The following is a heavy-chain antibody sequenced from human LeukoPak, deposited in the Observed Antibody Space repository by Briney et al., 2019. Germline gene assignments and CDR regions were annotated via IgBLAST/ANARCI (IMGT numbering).Heavy chain of an antibody. V-gene: IGHV3-23*01. Sequence: GGSLRLSCAASGFTFSNYAMTWVRQAPGKGLEWVSVVSGSGDNTNYAVSVKGRFTISRDNSKNTLFLQMNSLRTEDTAVYFCARWGNDYSQFDSWGQGTLVTVS. CDR2: VSGSGDNT. J-gene: IGHJ4*02. CDR3: ARWGNDYSQFDS. CDR1: GFTFSNYA. D-gene: IGHD4-11*01.